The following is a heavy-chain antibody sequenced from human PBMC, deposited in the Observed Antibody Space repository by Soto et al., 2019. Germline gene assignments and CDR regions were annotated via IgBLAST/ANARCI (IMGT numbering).Heavy chain of an antibody. CDR1: GYTFTSYG. D-gene: IGHD3-22*01. CDR3: AGIVTHGPLNYYDSSLTTPS. Sequence: GASVKVSCKASGYTFTSYGISWVRQAPGQGLEWMGWISAYNGNTNYAQKLQGRVTMTTDTSTSTAYMELRSLRSDDTAVYYCAGIVTHGPLNYYDSSLTTPSWGQGTLVTVSS. CDR2: ISAYNGNT. J-gene: IGHJ4*02. V-gene: IGHV1-18*01.